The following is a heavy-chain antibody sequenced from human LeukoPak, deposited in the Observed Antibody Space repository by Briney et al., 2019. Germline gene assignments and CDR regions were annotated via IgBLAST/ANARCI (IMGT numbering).Heavy chain of an antibody. CDR3: ARGWSYMDV. CDR2: ISYDGSNK. D-gene: IGHD3-3*01. CDR1: GFTFSSYW. Sequence: GGSLRLSCAASGFTFSSYWMSWVRQAPGKGLEWVAVISYDGSNKYYADSVKGRFTISRDNSKNTLYLQMNSLRAEDTAVYYCARGWSYMDVWGKGTTVTVSS. J-gene: IGHJ6*03. V-gene: IGHV3-30*03.